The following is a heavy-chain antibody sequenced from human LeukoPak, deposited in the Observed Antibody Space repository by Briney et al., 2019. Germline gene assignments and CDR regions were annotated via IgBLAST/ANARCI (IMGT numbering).Heavy chain of an antibody. V-gene: IGHV4-39*07. J-gene: IGHJ4*02. CDR2: IYYSGST. D-gene: IGHD6-19*01. CDR1: GGSISSSSYF. CDR3: ARGSGWYKGTFDS. Sequence: MTSETLSLTCSVSGGSISSSSYFWGWIRQPPEKGLEWIGSIYYSGSTYYNPSLKSRFTISVDTSKNQFSLKLSSVPAADTAVYYCARGSGWYKGTFDSWAREPWSPSPQ.